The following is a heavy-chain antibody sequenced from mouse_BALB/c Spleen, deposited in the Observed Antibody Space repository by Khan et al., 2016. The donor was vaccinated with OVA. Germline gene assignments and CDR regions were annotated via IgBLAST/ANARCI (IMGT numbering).Heavy chain of an antibody. V-gene: IGHV1-20*02. CDR3: TRIDCSYFDY. CDR2: INPRTGET. CDR1: GYSFTGYF. D-gene: IGHD1-1*01. Sequence: VQLKESGPELVRPGASVKISCKTSGYSFTGYFMNWVMQSYGQGLEWIGSINPRTGETYYNQRFKDKATLTVDESSSTAYMELRSLESEYSAVYYGTRIDCSYFDYWGQGTTLTVSS. J-gene: IGHJ2*01.